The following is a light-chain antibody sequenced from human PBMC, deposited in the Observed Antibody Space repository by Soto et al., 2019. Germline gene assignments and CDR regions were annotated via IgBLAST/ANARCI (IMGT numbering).Light chain of an antibody. CDR3: QQYDILPYT. V-gene: IGKV1-33*01. CDR2: DAS. CDR1: QDISNL. J-gene: IGKJ2*01. Sequence: DIQMTQSPSSLSASVGDRVTITCQASQDISNLLNWYQQKPGKAPKLLIYDASNLETGVPSRFSGSGSGTDFTFTISSLQPEDIATYYCQQYDILPYTFGQGTKLEIK.